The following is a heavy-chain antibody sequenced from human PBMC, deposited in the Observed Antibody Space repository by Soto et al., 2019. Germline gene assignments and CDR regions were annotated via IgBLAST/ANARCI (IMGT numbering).Heavy chain of an antibody. Sequence: PSETLSLTCTVSGGSIRSYYWSWIRQPPGKGLEWIGYIYYSGSTNYNPSLKSRVTISVDTSKNQFSLKLSSVTAADTAVYYCARGYYDILTGYPRGLDPWGQGTLVTVSS. V-gene: IGHV4-59*01. CDR1: GGSIRSYY. D-gene: IGHD3-9*01. J-gene: IGHJ5*02. CDR2: IYYSGST. CDR3: ARGYYDILTGYPRGLDP.